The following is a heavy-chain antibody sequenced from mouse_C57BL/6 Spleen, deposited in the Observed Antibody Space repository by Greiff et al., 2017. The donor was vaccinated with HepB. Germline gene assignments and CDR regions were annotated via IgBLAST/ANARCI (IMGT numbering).Heavy chain of an antibody. CDR3: TRDYYSNYEIAY. V-gene: IGHV5-9-1*02. CDR1: GFTFSSYA. D-gene: IGHD2-5*01. J-gene: IGHJ3*01. Sequence: EVQGVESGEGLVKPGGSLKLSCAASGFTFSSYAMSWVRQTPEKRLEWVAYISSGGDYIYYADTVKGRFTISRDNARNTLYLQMSSLKSEDTAMYYCTRDYYSNYEIAYWGQGTLVTVSA. CDR2: ISSGGDYI.